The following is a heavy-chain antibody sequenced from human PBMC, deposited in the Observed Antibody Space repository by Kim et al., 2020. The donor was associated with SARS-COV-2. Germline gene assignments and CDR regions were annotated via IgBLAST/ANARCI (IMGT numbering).Heavy chain of an antibody. J-gene: IGHJ4*02. D-gene: IGHD6-6*01. CDR2: ISSSSSYI. CDR1: GFTFSSYS. V-gene: IGHV3-21*01. CDR3: ARDHFPYSSSSLSSSGY. Sequence: GGSLRLSCAASGFTFSSYSMNWVRQAPGKGLEWVSSISSSSSYIYYADSVKGRFTISRDNAKNSLYLQMNSLRAEDTAVYYCARDHFPYSSSSLSSSGYWGKGTLVTVSS.